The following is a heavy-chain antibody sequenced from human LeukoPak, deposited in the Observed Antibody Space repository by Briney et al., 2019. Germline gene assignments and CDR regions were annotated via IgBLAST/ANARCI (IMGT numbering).Heavy chain of an antibody. J-gene: IGHJ6*02. V-gene: IGHV4-31*03. CDR1: GGSISSGGYY. CDR2: IYYSGTT. Sequence: SETLSLTCTVSGGSISSGGYYWSWIRQHPGEGLEWIGYIYYSGTTYYNPSLKSRLTISVDTSKNQFSLKLSSVTAADTAVYYCARGGYYFYHGMDVWGQGTTVTVSS. CDR3: ARGGYYFYHGMDV.